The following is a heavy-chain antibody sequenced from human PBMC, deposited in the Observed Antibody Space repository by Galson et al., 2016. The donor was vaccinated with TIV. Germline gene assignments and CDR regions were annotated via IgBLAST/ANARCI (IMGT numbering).Heavy chain of an antibody. D-gene: IGHD4-11*01. J-gene: IGHJ4*02. V-gene: IGHV1-69*13. CDR1: RGSFSSFA. CDR2: SVPMFGIA. CDR3: ARDDYNNILHY. Sequence: SVKVSCKASRGSFSSFAINWVRQAPGQGLEWMGGSVPMFGIATYAQKFQGRVTFSADASTTTAYMELRSLRSQDTAVYYCARDDYNNILHYWGQGTLVTVSS.